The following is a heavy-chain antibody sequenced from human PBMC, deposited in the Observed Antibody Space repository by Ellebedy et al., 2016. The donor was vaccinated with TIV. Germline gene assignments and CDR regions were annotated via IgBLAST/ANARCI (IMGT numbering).Heavy chain of an antibody. Sequence: GGSLRLSCAASGFTVSSNYMSWVRQAPGKGLEWVSVIYSDGSTYYADSVKGRFTISRDNSKNTLYLQMNSLRAEDTAVYYCASRPGYSYGLVYWGQGTLVTVSS. J-gene: IGHJ4*02. D-gene: IGHD5-18*01. V-gene: IGHV3-66*01. CDR2: IYSDGST. CDR1: GFTVSSNY. CDR3: ASRPGYSYGLVY.